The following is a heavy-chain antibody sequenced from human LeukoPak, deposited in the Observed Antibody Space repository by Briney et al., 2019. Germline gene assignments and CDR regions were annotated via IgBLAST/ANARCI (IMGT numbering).Heavy chain of an antibody. J-gene: IGHJ4*02. CDR3: ARAAGRITMSFDY. CDR2: ISSNGSTS. CDR1: GFTFSFYD. Sequence: GGSLRLSCSASGFTFSFYDMHWVRQAPGKGLEYVSAISSNGSTSYYADSVKGRFTISRDNSKNTLYLQMNSLRAEDTAVYYCARAAGRITMSFDYWGQGTLVTVSS. V-gene: IGHV3-64*04. D-gene: IGHD3-22*01.